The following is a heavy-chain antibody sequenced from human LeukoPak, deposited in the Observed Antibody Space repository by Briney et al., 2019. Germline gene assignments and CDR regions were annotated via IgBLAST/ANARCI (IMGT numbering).Heavy chain of an antibody. CDR2: IIPIFGTA. D-gene: IGHD3-3*01. CDR1: GGTFSSYA. CDR3: SRVGAFWSGYSRYYFDY. J-gene: IGHJ4*02. Sequence: SVKVSCKASGGTFSSYAISWVRQAPGQGLEWMGGIIPIFGTANYAQKFQGRVTITADESTSTAYMELSSLRSEDTAVYYCSRVGAFWSGYSRYYFDYWGQGTLVTVSS. V-gene: IGHV1-69*01.